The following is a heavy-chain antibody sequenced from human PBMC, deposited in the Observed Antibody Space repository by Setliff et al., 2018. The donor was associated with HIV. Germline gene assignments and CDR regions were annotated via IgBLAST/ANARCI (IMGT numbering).Heavy chain of an antibody. CDR1: GASISSHY. Sequence: PSETMSLTCTVTGASISSHYWSGSRQSPGKGLEWIGSIYYSETTNNNPSLKSRVTISVDTSKNQLSLKLRAVTAADTAVYYCARDPGGLYCRSTSCQGGCFDPWGQGTLVTVSS. CDR2: IYYSETT. J-gene: IGHJ5*02. CDR3: ARDPGGLYCRSTSCQGGCFDP. V-gene: IGHV4-59*11. D-gene: IGHD2-2*01.